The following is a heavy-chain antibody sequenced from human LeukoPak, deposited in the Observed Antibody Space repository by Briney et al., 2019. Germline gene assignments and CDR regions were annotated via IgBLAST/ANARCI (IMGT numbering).Heavy chain of an antibody. V-gene: IGHV1-69*01. CDR2: IIPIFGTA. D-gene: IGHD2-2*03. CDR1: GGTFSSYA. Sequence: SVKVSCKASGGTFSSYAISWVRQAPGQGLEWMGGIIPIFGTANYAQKFQGRVTITADESTSTAYMELSSLRSEDTAVYYCASGYCSSTSCYCAYWGQGTLVTVSS. J-gene: IGHJ4*02. CDR3: ASGYCSSTSCYCAY.